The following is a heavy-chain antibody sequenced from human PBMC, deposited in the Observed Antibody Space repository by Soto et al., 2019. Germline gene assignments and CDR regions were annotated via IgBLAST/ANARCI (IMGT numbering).Heavy chain of an antibody. CDR2: INHSGST. V-gene: IGHV4-34*01. CDR1: GGSFSGYY. CDR3: ARGLFPLYSSLGGCWFDP. Sequence: QVQLQQWGAGLLKPSETLSLTCAVYGGSFSGYYWSWIRQPPGKGLEWIGEINHSGSTNYNPSLKSRVTMAVDTSKNQFSLKLSSVTAADTAVYYCARGLFPLYSSLGGCWFDPWGQGTLVTVSS. D-gene: IGHD6-13*01. J-gene: IGHJ5*02.